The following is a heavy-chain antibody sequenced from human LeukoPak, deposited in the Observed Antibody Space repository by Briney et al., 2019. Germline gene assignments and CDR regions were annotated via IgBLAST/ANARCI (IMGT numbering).Heavy chain of an antibody. J-gene: IGHJ4*02. V-gene: IGHV4-28*03. Sequence: TSETLSLTCAVSGYSISSSNWWGWIRQPPGKGLEWIGYIYYSGTTNYNPSLKSRVTMSVDTSKNQFSLKLSSVTAADTAVYYCARGPPYSSGWHWGHPFDYWGQGTLVTVSS. CDR3: ARGPPYSSGWHWGHPFDY. D-gene: IGHD6-19*01. CDR2: IYYSGTT. CDR1: GYSISSSNW.